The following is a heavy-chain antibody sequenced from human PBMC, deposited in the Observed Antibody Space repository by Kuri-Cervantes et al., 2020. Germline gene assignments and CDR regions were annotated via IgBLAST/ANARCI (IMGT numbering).Heavy chain of an antibody. J-gene: IGHJ5*02. Sequence: SVKVSCKASGGTFSSYAISWVRQAPGQGLEWMGGIIPIFGTANYAQKFQGRATITADESTSTAYMELSSLRSDDTAVYYCARGDNWNDLVDWFDPWGQGTLVTVSS. CDR3: ARGDNWNDLVDWFDP. CDR2: IIPIFGTA. CDR1: GGTFSSYA. V-gene: IGHV1-69*13. D-gene: IGHD1-1*01.